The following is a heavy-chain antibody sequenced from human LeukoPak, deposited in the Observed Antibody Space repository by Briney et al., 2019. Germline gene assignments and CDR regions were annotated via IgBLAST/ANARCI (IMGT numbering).Heavy chain of an antibody. V-gene: IGHV1-8*01. CDR3: VRGFYGSETYYFDY. CDR1: GYTFTRHD. J-gene: IGHJ4*02. Sequence: ASVKVSCKTSGYTFTRHDIHWVRQGTGQGLEWIGWMNPNTGNAGYAPTFQGRVTMTRNTAISTAYMEVSGLRSDDTAVVFCVRGFYGSETYYFDYWGQGTLVTVSS. D-gene: IGHD4-17*01. CDR2: MNPNTGNA.